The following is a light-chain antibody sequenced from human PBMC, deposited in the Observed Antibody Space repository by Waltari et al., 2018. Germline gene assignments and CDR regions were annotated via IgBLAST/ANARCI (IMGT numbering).Light chain of an antibody. J-gene: IGKJ1*01. CDR1: QSVSVY. CDR3: QQRTDRPPVT. V-gene: IGKV3-11*01. CDR2: DAS. Sequence: EVVFTPSPATLSLSQGERATLPCRASQSVSVYLAWYQQQPGQAPRLLIYDASDRATGVPARFSGSGSGTDFTLTISSLEPEDFAVYYCQQRTDRPPVTFGQGTRVEMK.